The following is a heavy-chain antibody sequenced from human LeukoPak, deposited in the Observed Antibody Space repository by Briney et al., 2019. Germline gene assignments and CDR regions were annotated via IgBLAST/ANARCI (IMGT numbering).Heavy chain of an antibody. Sequence: ASVKVSCKASGGTFSSYPISWVRQAPGQGLEWMGRIIPILGIANYAQKFQGRVTITADKSTSTAYMELSSLRSEDTAVYYCASVVRSSVNYYYGMDVWGQGTTVTVSS. D-gene: IGHD6-13*01. V-gene: IGHV1-69*02. CDR3: ASVVRSSVNYYYGMDV. CDR2: IIPILGIA. CDR1: GGTFSSYP. J-gene: IGHJ6*02.